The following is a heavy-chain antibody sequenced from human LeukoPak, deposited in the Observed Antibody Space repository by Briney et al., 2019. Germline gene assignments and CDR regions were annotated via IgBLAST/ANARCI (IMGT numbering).Heavy chain of an antibody. CDR2: INHSGST. D-gene: IGHD3-3*01. CDR1: GGSFSGYY. CDR3: ARLAIFGVVIIGLDI. J-gene: IGHJ3*02. V-gene: IGHV4-34*01. Sequence: SETLSLTCAVYGGSFSGYYWSWIRQPPVKGLEWIGEINHSGSTNYNPSLKSRVTISVDTSKNQFSLKLSSVTAADTAVYYCARLAIFGVVIIGLDIWGQGTMVTVSS.